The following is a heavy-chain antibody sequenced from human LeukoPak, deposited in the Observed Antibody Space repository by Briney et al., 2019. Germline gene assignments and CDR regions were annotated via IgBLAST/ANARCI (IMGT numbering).Heavy chain of an antibody. D-gene: IGHD2-8*01. J-gene: IGHJ6*03. V-gene: IGHV4-39*07. CDR1: GGSISSSSYY. CDR2: IYYSGST. CDR3: ARESVLMVYAYYMDV. Sequence: SETLSLTCTVSGGSISSSSYYWGWIRQPPGKGLEWIGSIYYSGSTYYNPSLKSRVTISVDTSKNQFSLKLSSVTAADTAVYYCARESVLMVYAYYMDVWGKGTTVTVSS.